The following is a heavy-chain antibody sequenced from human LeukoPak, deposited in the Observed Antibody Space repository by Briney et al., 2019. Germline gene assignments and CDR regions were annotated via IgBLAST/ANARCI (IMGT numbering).Heavy chain of an antibody. J-gene: IGHJ4*02. CDR2: IYYSGST. CDR1: GGSISSSSYY. D-gene: IGHD6-13*01. Sequence: SETLSLTCTVSGGSISSSSYYWGWIRQPPGKELEWIGSIYYSGSTYYNPSLKSRVTISVDTSKNQFSLKLSSVTAADTAVYYCARYPRGAAAGNFDYWGQGTLVTVSS. V-gene: IGHV4-39*01. CDR3: ARYPRGAAAGNFDY.